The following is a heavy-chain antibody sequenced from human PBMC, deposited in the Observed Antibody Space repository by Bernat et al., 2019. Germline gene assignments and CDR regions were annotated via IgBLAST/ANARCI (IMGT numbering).Heavy chain of an antibody. V-gene: IGHV3-23*01. Sequence: EVQLLESGGGLVQPGGSLRLSCAASGFTFSSYAMSWVRQAPGKGLEWVSAISGSGGSTYYADSVKGRFTISRDNGENSLFLQMSSLRAEDTAVYYCARDGKRRSNNGYYFDYWGQGTLVTVSS. CDR2: ISGSGGST. CDR1: GFTFSSYA. CDR3: ARDGKRRSNNGYYFDY. J-gene: IGHJ4*02. D-gene: IGHD2-8*01.